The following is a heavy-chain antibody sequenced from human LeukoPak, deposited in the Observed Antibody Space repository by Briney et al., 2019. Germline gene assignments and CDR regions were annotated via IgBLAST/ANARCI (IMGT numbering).Heavy chain of an antibody. D-gene: IGHD3-22*01. V-gene: IGHV1-2*02. Sequence: GASVKVSCKTSGYTFTNYYVHWVRQAPGQGLEWMGWINPNSGGTNYAQKFQGRVTMTRDTSISPAYMELSRLRSDDTAVYYCARVTLPYDSSGYLGYWGQGTLVTVSS. CDR3: ARVTLPYDSSGYLGY. J-gene: IGHJ4*02. CDR2: INPNSGGT. CDR1: GYTFTNYY.